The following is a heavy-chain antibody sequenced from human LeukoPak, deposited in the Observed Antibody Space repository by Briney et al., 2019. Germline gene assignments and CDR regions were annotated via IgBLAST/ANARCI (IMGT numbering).Heavy chain of an antibody. D-gene: IGHD3-10*01. CDR3: ARGYGSGSDY. V-gene: IGHV3-74*03. CDR2: IKGDGSNT. CDR1: GFTFNSYW. Sequence: PGGSLRLSCAASGFTFNSYWMHWVRQAPGKGLVWVSRIKGDGSNTMYADSVKGRFTISRDNSKNTLYLQMNSLRAEDTAVYYCARGYGSGSDYWGQGTLVTVSS. J-gene: IGHJ4*02.